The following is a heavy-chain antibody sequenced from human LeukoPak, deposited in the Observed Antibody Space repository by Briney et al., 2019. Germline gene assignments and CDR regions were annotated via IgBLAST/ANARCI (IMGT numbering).Heavy chain of an antibody. J-gene: IGHJ3*02. CDR3: ARPYYSSAWYGDVFDI. CDR1: GFIFSDYG. Sequence: GGCVTLSWLACGFIFSDYGMHWVRQPPARGLEWVAVIWFDGSDKHYADSVKGRFTLSRDNSKNTLYLQMNSLRAEDTAMYYCARPYYSSAWYGDVFDIWGQGTLVTVSS. V-gene: IGHV3-33*01. D-gene: IGHD6-19*01. CDR2: IWFDGSDK.